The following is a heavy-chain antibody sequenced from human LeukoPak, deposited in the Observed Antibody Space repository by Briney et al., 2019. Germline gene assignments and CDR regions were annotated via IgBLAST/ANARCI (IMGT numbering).Heavy chain of an antibody. D-gene: IGHD3-10*01. Sequence: AGSLCLSCTASGFTFSSYAMSWVRQAPGKGLEWVSDISWRCSISRANPKKTLYLQMNSLRAEDTAVYYCAKAAGSELTDYFDYWGQGTLVTVSS. CDR2: IS. J-gene: IGHJ4*02. CDR1: GFTFSSYA. V-gene: IGHV3-23*01. CDR3: AKAAGSELTDYFDY.